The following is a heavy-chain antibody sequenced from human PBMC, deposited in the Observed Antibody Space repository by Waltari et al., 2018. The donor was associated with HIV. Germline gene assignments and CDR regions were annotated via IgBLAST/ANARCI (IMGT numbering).Heavy chain of an antibody. CDR3: ARDRGVTATGFFDY. D-gene: IGHD2-15*01. Sequence: EVQLLESGGALVQPGRSLNLPGMVPGLTFDDYPMHWVRQAPGKGLEWVSGISWNGGVTVFADSVKGRFTISRDNAQNSLFLQMDNLRKDDAAFYYCARDRGVTATGFFDYWGQGTLVTVSS. V-gene: IGHV3-9*01. J-gene: IGHJ4*02. CDR2: ISWNGGVT. CDR1: GLTFDDYP.